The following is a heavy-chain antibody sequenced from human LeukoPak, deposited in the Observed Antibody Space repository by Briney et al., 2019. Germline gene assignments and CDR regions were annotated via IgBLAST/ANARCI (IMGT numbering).Heavy chain of an antibody. CDR1: GGSFSGYY. V-gene: IGHV4-34*01. CDR3: ARHIKYRSAFDI. D-gene: IGHD6-6*01. Sequence: PSETLSLTCAVYGGSFSGYYWSWIRRPPGKGLEWIGEINHSGSTNYNPSLKSRVTIPVDTSKNQFSLKLSSVTAADTAVYYCARHIKYRSAFDIWGQGTMVTVSS. J-gene: IGHJ3*02. CDR2: INHSGST.